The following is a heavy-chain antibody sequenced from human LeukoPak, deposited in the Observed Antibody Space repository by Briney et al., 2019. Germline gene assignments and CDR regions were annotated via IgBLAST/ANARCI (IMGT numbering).Heavy chain of an antibody. D-gene: IGHD3-3*01. V-gene: IGHV4-30-2*01. CDR3: ARAALDFWSGYYGSSFDP. CDR2: IYHSGST. J-gene: IGHJ5*02. CDR1: GGSIGSGGYS. Sequence: PSQTLSLTCAVSGGSIGSGGYSWSWIRQPPGKGLEWIGYIYHSGSTYYNPSLKSRVTISVDRSKNQFSLKLSSVTAADTAVYYCARAALDFWSGYYGSSFDPWGQGTLVTVSS.